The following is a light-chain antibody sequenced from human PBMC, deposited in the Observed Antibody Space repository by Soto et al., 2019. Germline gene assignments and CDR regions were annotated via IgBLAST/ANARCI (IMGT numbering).Light chain of an antibody. J-gene: IGKJ1*01. V-gene: IGKV3-20*01. CDR2: AAS. Sequence: EIVLTQSPGTLSLSPGERATLSCRASQSISSSYLAWYQQKPGQAPRLLIYAASSRATGIPDRFSGSGSGTGFTLTISRLEPEDFAVYYCQQYGSSHWTFGQGTKVDI. CDR1: QSISSSY. CDR3: QQYGSSHWT.